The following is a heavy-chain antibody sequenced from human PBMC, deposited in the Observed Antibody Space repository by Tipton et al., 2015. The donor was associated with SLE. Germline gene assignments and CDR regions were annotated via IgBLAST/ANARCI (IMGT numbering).Heavy chain of an antibody. D-gene: IGHD2-15*01. V-gene: IGHV1-18*01. CDR2: ISAYNGNT. CDR3: ARMVSGYCSGGSCYLYWYFDL. Sequence: VQLVQSGAEVKKPGASVKVSCKASGYTFTSYGISWVRQAPGQGLEWMGWISAYNGNTNYAQKLQGRVTMTTDTSTSTAYMELRSLRSDDTAVYYCARMVSGYCSGGSCYLYWYFDLWGRGTLVTVSS. J-gene: IGHJ2*01. CDR1: GYTFTSYG.